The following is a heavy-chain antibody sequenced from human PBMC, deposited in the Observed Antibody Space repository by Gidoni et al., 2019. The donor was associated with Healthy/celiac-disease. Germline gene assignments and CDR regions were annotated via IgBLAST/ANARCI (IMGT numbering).Heavy chain of an antibody. V-gene: IGHV3-7*01. CDR1: GFTFSSYW. J-gene: IGHJ4*02. CDR3: ARLSVLMVYERSSIPDY. Sequence: EVQLVESGGGLVQPGGSLRLSCAASGFTFSSYWMSWVRQAPGKGLEWVANIKQDGSEKYYVDSVKGRFTISRYNAKNSLYLQMNSLRAEDTAVYYCARLSVLMVYERSSIPDYWGQGTLVTVSS. CDR2: IKQDGSEK. D-gene: IGHD2-8*01.